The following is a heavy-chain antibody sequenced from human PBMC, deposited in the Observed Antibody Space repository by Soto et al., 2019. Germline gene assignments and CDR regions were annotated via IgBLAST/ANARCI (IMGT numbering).Heavy chain of an antibody. CDR1: GFTFSSYV. Sequence: EVQLLESGGGLVQPGGSLRLSCAASGFTFSSYVISWVRQAPGKGLEWVSGISGSGGSTYYADSVKGRFTISRDNSKDPLYLQMNSLRAEDTAVYYCAKESSRGWVDYWGQGTLVTVSS. CDR3: AKESSRGWVDY. J-gene: IGHJ4*02. D-gene: IGHD6-19*01. V-gene: IGHV3-23*01. CDR2: ISGSGGST.